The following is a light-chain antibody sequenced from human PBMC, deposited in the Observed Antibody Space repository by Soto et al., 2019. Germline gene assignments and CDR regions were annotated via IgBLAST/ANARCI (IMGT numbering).Light chain of an antibody. CDR2: LNSDGSH. CDR1: GWHSTYA. J-gene: IGLJ2*01. CDR3: QTWGTGIVV. V-gene: IGLV4-69*01. Sequence: QPVLTQSPSASSSLVASVKRTCTLRGWHSTYAISWHQQQPEKGARYLMKLNSDGSHSKGDGIPDRFSGFSSGAERYLTISSLQSEDEADYYCQTWGTGIVVFGGGTQLTVL.